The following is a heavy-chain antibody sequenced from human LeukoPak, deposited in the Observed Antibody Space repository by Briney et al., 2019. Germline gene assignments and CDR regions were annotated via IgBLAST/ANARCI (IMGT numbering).Heavy chain of an antibody. J-gene: IGHJ4*02. V-gene: IGHV3-21*04. CDR3: ARDLGYCTNGVCHTRFDY. CDR1: GNYW. D-gene: IGHD2-8*01. CDR2: ISSSSSYI. Sequence: PGGSLRLSCAASGNYWMHWVRQAPGKGLEWVSSISSSSSYIYYADSVKGRFSISRDNTKGSLFLQLNSLRAEDTAVYYCARDLGYCTNGVCHTRFDYWGQGTLVAVSS.